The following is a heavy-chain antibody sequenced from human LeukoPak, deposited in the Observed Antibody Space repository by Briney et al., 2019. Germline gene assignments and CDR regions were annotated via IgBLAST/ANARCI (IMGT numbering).Heavy chain of an antibody. Sequence: GGSLRLSCAASGFTFSSYGMHWVRQAPGKGLEWVAVISYDGSNKYYADSVKGRFTISRDNSKNTLYLQMNSLRAEDTAVYYCAKDIRGSTSWYGLDYWGQGTLVTVSS. D-gene: IGHD6-13*01. J-gene: IGHJ4*02. CDR2: ISYDGSNK. CDR3: AKDIRGSTSWYGLDY. CDR1: GFTFSSYG. V-gene: IGHV3-30*18.